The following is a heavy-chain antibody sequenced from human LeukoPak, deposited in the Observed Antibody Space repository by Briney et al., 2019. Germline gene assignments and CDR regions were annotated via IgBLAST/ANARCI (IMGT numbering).Heavy chain of an antibody. J-gene: IGHJ6*02. CDR3: ARVFLGELRYYYGMDV. CDR1: GYTFTSYD. V-gene: IGHV1-8*01. D-gene: IGHD1-26*01. Sequence: ASVKVSCKASGYTFTSYDINWVRQATGQGLEWMGWMNPNSGDTGYAQKFQGRVTMTRNTSISTAYMELSSLRSEDTAVYYCARVFLGELRYYYGMDVWGQGTTVTVSS. CDR2: MNPNSGDT.